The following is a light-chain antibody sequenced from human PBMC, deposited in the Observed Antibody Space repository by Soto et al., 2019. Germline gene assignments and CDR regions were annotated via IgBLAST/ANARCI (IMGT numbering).Light chain of an antibody. Sequence: DIVMTQSPDSLAVSLGERATINCKSSQSVLYSSNNKNNLAWYQQKPEHPPKLLIYWASTRESGVPDRFSGSGSGTDFTLTISSLLAEDVAVYYCQQYYSTLTFGGGTKVEIK. V-gene: IGKV4-1*01. CDR3: QQYYSTLT. CDR1: QSVLYSSNNKNN. CDR2: WAS. J-gene: IGKJ4*01.